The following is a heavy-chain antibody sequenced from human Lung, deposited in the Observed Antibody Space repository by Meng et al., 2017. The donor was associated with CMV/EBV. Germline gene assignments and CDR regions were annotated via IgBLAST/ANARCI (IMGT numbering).Heavy chain of an antibody. D-gene: IGHD3-10*01. CDR3: LRRSGGSV. CDR2: IPHRGSS. Sequence: QVQVWGSGPAPVKPSETMSLTCAVSGDSITNHNWWAWVRQPPGKGLEWIGEIPHRGSSAYNPSLKSRVSMSIDKSKNQFSLKLTSVTAADTAVYHCLRRSGGSVRGQGTLVTVFS. V-gene: IGHV4-4*02. J-gene: IGHJ1*01. CDR1: GDSITNHNW.